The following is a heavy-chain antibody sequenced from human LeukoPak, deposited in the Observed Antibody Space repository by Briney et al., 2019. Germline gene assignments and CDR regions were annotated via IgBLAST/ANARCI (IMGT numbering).Heavy chain of an antibody. D-gene: IGHD3-22*01. V-gene: IGHV3-23*01. J-gene: IGHJ5*02. CDR1: GFTFDDYA. Sequence: QPGRSLRLSCAASGFTFDDYAMHWVRQAPGKGLEWVSAISGSGGSTYYADSVKGRFTISRDNSKNTLYLQMNSLRAEDTAVYYCAKSSSMIVVVYNWFDPWGQGTLVTVSS. CDR2: ISGSGGST. CDR3: AKSSSMIVVVYNWFDP.